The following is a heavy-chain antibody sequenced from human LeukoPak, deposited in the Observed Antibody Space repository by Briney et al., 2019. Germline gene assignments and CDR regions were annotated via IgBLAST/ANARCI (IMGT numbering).Heavy chain of an antibody. CDR2: ISYDGSNK. CDR1: GFTFSSYA. D-gene: IGHD6-19*01. CDR3: ARDFSQWLPRGDY. V-gene: IGHV3-30-3*01. J-gene: IGHJ4*02. Sequence: PGRSLRLSCAASGFTFSSYAMHWVRQAPGKGLEWVAVISYDGSNKYYADSVKGRFTISRDNSKNTLYLQMNSLRAEDTAVYYCARDFSQWLPRGDYWGQGTLVTVSS.